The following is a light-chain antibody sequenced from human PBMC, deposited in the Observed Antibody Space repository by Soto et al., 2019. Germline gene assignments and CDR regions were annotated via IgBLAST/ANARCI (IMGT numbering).Light chain of an antibody. V-gene: IGLV1-44*01. Sequence: QLVLTQPPSASGTPGQRVTISCSGSSSNIGRNTVNWYQQLPGAAPKLLIYSNNQRPSGVPDRFSGSKSGTSASLAISGLQSEDEADYYCAAWDDSLNDVVFGGGTKLTVL. CDR3: AAWDDSLNDVV. CDR2: SNN. CDR1: SSNIGRNT. J-gene: IGLJ2*01.